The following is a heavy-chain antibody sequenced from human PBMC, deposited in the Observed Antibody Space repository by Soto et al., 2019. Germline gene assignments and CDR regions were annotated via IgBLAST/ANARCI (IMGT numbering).Heavy chain of an antibody. CDR3: ARDFGIAVAANWFDP. CDR2: INWNGGST. D-gene: IGHD6-19*01. Sequence: PGGSLRLSCAASGFTFDDYGMSWVRQAPGKGLEWASGINWNGGSTGYADSVKGRFTISRDNAKNSLYLQMNSLRAEDTALYYCARDFGIAVAANWFDPWGQGTLVTVSS. V-gene: IGHV3-20*04. CDR1: GFTFDDYG. J-gene: IGHJ5*02.